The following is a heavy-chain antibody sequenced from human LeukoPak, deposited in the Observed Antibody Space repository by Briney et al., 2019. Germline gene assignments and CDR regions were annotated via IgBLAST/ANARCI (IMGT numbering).Heavy chain of an antibody. D-gene: IGHD6-13*01. CDR2: MNPNSGNT. V-gene: IGHV1-8*03. J-gene: IGHJ6*03. CDR1: GYTFTSYD. CDR3: ARDSSSWYYYYMDV. Sequence: ASVKVSCKASGYTFTSYDINWVRQATGQGLEWMGWMNPNSGNTGYAQKFQGRVTITRNTSISTAYMELSSLRSEGTAMYYCARDSSSWYYYYMDVWGKGTTVTVSS.